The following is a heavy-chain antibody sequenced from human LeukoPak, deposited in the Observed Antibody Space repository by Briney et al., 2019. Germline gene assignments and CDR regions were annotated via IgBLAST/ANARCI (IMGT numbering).Heavy chain of an antibody. V-gene: IGHV4-4*07. J-gene: IGHJ2*01. CDR2: IYTSGST. Sequence: SETLSVTCTVSGGSISSYYWSWIRQPARKGLEWIGRIYTSGSTNYNPSLKSRVTMSVDTSKNQFSLKLSFVTAADTAVYYCARAGYSYAVRYFDLWGRGTLVTVSS. CDR1: GGSISSYY. D-gene: IGHD5-18*01. CDR3: ARAGYSYAVRYFDL.